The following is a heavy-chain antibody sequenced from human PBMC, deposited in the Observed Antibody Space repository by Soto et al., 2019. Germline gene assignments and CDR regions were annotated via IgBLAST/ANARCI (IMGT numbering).Heavy chain of an antibody. J-gene: IGHJ4*02. CDR2: IYYSGST. CDR1: GGSISRFY. V-gene: IGHV4-59*01. D-gene: IGHD6-13*01. CDR3: ARDLAAAGTGGLDY. Sequence: SETLSLTRTVSGGSISRFYWGWIRAPPGKGLEWIGYIYYSGSTNYNPSLKSRVTISVDTSKNQFSLKLSSVTAADTAVYYCARDLAAAGTGGLDYWGQGTLVTVSS.